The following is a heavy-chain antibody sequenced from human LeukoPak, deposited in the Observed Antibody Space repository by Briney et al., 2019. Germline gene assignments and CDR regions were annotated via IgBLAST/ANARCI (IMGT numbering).Heavy chain of an antibody. D-gene: IGHD2-15*01. J-gene: IGHJ4*02. V-gene: IGHV3-53*01. CDR3: ARESVVQSGSGFDY. Sequence: PGGSLRLSCTVSGFTVSSNSMSWVRQAPGKGLEWVSVIYSGGSTYYADSVKGRFTISRDNSKNTLYLQMNSLRAEDTAVYYCARESVVQSGSGFDYWGQGTLVTVSS. CDR1: GFTVSSNS. CDR2: IYSGGST.